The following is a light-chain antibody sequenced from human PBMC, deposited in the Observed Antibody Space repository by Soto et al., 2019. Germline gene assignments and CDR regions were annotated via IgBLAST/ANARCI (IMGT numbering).Light chain of an antibody. Sequence: DTQFTQSPSFLSASVGVRVTITFRPSHGISSYFGWYQQKPGKAPQLLMYDASTLQSGVPSRFSGSGSGTEFTLTISSLQPEDFATYYCQQLNSYPLTFGGGTKVDIK. CDR2: DAS. V-gene: IGKV1-9*01. CDR3: QQLNSYPLT. J-gene: IGKJ4*01. CDR1: HGISSY.